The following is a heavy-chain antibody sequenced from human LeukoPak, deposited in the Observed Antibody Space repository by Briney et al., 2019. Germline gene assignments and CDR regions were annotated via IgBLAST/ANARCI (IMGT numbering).Heavy chain of an antibody. V-gene: IGHV1-24*01. CDR2: FDPEDGET. CDR1: GYTLTELS. J-gene: IGHJ3*02. CDR3: ATEKRYSRDWYPRASAFDI. D-gene: IGHD6-19*01. Sequence: ASVKVSCKVSGYTLTELSMHWVRQAPGKGLEGMGGFDPEDGETIYAQKFQGRVTMTEDTSTDTAYMELSSLRSEDTAVYYCATEKRYSRDWYPRASAFDIWGQGTMVTVSS.